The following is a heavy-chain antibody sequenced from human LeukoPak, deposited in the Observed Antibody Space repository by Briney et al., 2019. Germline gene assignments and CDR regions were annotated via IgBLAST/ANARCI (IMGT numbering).Heavy chain of an antibody. J-gene: IGHJ3*02. CDR3: ARDYAFDI. V-gene: IGHV4-59*01. Sequence: SETLSLTCSVSGDSISSYYWSWIRQPPGKGLEWIGYIYYIGSTNYNPSLKSRVTISVDTSKNQFSLKLSSVTAADTAVYYCARDYAFDIWGQGTMVTVSS. CDR1: GDSISSYY. CDR2: IYYIGST.